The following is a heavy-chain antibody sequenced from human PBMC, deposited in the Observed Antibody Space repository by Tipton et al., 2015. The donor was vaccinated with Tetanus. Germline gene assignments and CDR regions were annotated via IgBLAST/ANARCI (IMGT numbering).Heavy chain of an antibody. Sequence: TLSLTCTVSGGSIRSGGYYWTWIRQHPERGLEWLGYIYYTGNTYYNPSLKSRVTISVDTSKDQFSLKLTSVTAADTAVYYCARRLIQNWFDPWGQGTLVTVPS. V-gene: IGHV4-31*03. CDR1: GGSIRSGGYY. CDR2: IYYTGNT. CDR3: ARRLIQNWFDP. J-gene: IGHJ5*02. D-gene: IGHD2-8*01.